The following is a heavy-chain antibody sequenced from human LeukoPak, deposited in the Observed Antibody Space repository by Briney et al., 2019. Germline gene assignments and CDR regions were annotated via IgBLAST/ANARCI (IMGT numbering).Heavy chain of an antibody. CDR2: INHSGST. CDR3: ARAGDHDYGDYGVDY. CDR1: GGSFSGYY. D-gene: IGHD4-17*01. Sequence: SETLSLTCAVYGGSFSGYYWSWIRQPPGKGLEWIGEINHSGSTNYNPSLKIRVTISVDTSKNQFSLKLSSVTAADTAVYYCARAGDHDYGDYGVDYWGQGTLVTVSS. V-gene: IGHV4-34*01. J-gene: IGHJ4*02.